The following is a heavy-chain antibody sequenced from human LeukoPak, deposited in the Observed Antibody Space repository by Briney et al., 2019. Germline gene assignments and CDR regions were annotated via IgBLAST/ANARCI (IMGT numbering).Heavy chain of an antibody. CDR3: ARGEYDFWSGPMGVNAFDI. D-gene: IGHD3-3*01. V-gene: IGHV4-59*01. Sequence: SETPSLTCTVSGGSISSYYWSWIRQPPGQGLEWIGYIYYSGSTNYNHSLKSRVTISVDTSKNQFSLKLSSVTAADTAVYYCARGEYDFWSGPMGVNAFDIWGQGTMVTVSS. CDR1: GGSISSYY. CDR2: IYYSGST. J-gene: IGHJ3*02.